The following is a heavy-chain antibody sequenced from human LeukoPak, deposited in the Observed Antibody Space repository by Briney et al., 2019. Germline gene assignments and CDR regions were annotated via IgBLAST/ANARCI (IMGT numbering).Heavy chain of an antibody. CDR2: INPNTGET. CDR3: ARQSELDFDI. Sequence: ASVKVSCKASGYTFTGYHIHWVRQAPGQGLEWMGRINPNTGETNFAQKFQGRVTMTRDTSITTAYMELSSLRSEDTAVYYCARQSELDFDIWGQGTMVTVSS. CDR1: GYTFTGYH. V-gene: IGHV1-2*06. J-gene: IGHJ3*02. D-gene: IGHD3-10*01.